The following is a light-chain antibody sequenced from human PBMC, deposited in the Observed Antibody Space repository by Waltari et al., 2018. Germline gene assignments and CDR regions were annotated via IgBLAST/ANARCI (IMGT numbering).Light chain of an antibody. J-gene: IGKJ1*01. V-gene: IGKV3-20*01. CDR1: QSISRP. Sequence: EIMLTQSPGTLSLSPGERAHLSCRASQSISRPLAWYQQKPGQAPRLLIYDASTRATGIPDRFSGSGSGTDFSLTISRLEPEDSAVYYCQQYVSLPATFGQGTKVEIK. CDR3: QQYVSLPAT. CDR2: DAS.